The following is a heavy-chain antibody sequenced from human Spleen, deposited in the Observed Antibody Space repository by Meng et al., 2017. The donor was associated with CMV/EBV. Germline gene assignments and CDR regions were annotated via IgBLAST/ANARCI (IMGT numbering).Heavy chain of an antibody. CDR2: ISYDGSNK. Sequence: GGSLRLSCDVSGFTLRDYYMSWIRQIPGKGLEWVAIISYDGSNKYYADSVKGRFTISRDNSKNTLYLQMNSLRAEDTAVYYCARDAAVVMIAFYFDYWGQGTLVTVSS. J-gene: IGHJ4*02. CDR3: ARDAAVVMIAFYFDY. D-gene: IGHD2-21*01. CDR1: GFTLRDYY. V-gene: IGHV3-30-3*01.